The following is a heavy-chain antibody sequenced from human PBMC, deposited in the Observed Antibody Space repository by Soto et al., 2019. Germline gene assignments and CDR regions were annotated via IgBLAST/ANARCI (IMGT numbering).Heavy chain of an antibody. CDR3: AREGEVVPAAMMGY. V-gene: IGHV1-2*04. CDR1: GYTFTGYY. J-gene: IGHJ4*02. CDR2: INPNSGGT. D-gene: IGHD2-2*01. Sequence: ASVKVSCKASGYTFTGYYMHWVRQAPGQGLEWMGWINPNSGGTNYAQKFQGWVTMTRDTSISTAYMELSRLRSDGTAVYYCAREGEVVPAAMMGYWGQGTPVTVSS.